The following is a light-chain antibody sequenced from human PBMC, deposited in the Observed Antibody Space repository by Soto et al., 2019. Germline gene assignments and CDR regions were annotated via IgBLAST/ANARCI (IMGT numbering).Light chain of an antibody. J-gene: IGKJ3*01. CDR3: MQRSIGFT. Sequence: EIVLTQSPATLSLSPGQRATLSCRASQSVGSYLAWYQQKPGQAPRTLIYGASKRAPGVYARFSGSGSGTEFTLTIRSLEPEDFAVYHCMQRSIGFTCGPGTKVDIK. V-gene: IGKV3-11*01. CDR1: QSVGSY. CDR2: GAS.